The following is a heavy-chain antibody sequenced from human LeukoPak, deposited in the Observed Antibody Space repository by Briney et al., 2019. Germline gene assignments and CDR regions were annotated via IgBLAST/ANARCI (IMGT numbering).Heavy chain of an antibody. J-gene: IGHJ4*02. Sequence: PGGSLRLSCAASGFTFSRYGMQWVRQAPGKGLEWVSAISGSGGSTYYADSVKGRFTISRDNSKNTLYLQMNSLRAEDTAVYYCAKDESVLRYFDWLPFDYWGQGTLVTVSS. D-gene: IGHD3-9*01. CDR1: GFTFSRYG. CDR3: AKDESVLRYFDWLPFDY. V-gene: IGHV3-23*01. CDR2: ISGSGGST.